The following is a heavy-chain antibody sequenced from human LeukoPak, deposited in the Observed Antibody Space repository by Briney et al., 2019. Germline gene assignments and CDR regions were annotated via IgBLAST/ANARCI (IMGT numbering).Heavy chain of an antibody. V-gene: IGHV4-31*03. D-gene: IGHD3-9*01. J-gene: IGHJ4*02. CDR3: ARTLVSQLTDY. Sequence: PSETLSLTCTVAGGSISSGGYYWSWIRQHPGKGLEWIGYIYYSGSTDYTPSLKSRVTISVDTSKNQFSLKLSSVTAADTAVYYCARTLVSQLTDYWSQRTLVTVS. CDR1: GGSISSGGYY. CDR2: IYYSGST.